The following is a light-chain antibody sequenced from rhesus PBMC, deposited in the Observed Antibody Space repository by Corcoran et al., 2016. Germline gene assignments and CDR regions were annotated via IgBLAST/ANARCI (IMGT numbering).Light chain of an antibody. CDR2: AAS. J-gene: IGKJ1*01. V-gene: IGKV1-33*02. CDR3: QQHNSHPRT. Sequence: DIQMTQSPSSLSASVGDRVTITCQASQGISNWLAWYQQQQGKAPKLLIYAASRLQSGVPSRFSGSGSGTDFTLTISSLQPEDFATYYCQQHNSHPRTFGQGTKVAIK. CDR1: QGISNW.